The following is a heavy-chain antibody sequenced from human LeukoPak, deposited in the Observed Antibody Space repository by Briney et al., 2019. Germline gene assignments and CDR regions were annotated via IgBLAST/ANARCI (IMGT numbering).Heavy chain of an antibody. Sequence: GGSLRLSCAASGFCFSSSWMDWVRQAPGKGLEWVANIKPDGSDKSYVDSVKGRFTISRDNAKDSLYLEMDSLRVEDTALYYCSRSLNYWGQGALVTVSS. CDR3: SRSLNY. CDR2: IKPDGSDK. J-gene: IGHJ4*02. CDR1: GFCFSSSW. V-gene: IGHV3-7*01.